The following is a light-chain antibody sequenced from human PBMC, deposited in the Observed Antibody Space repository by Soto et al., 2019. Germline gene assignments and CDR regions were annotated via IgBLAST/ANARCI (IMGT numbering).Light chain of an antibody. V-gene: IGKV3-20*01. CDR1: QSVNSNY. Sequence: EIVLTQSPGTLSLSPGERATLSCRVSQSVNSNYLAWYQQKPGQAPRLLIYGASNRATGIPDRFSGSGSATDFTLTLSGLEPEDFALYYCQQYGSSLYTFGQGTRLEIK. CDR2: GAS. CDR3: QQYGSSLYT. J-gene: IGKJ2*01.